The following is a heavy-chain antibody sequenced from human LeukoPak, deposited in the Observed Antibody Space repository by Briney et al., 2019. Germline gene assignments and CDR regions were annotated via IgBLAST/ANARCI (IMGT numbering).Heavy chain of an antibody. CDR3: ARNPPATAEFYFDY. CDR1: GYSISSAYY. J-gene: IGHJ4*02. V-gene: IGHV4-38-2*02. Sequence: SETLSLTCTVSGYSISSAYYWGFIRQPPGKGLEWIGSIYHSGSTYYNASLKSRVTISLDTSKNQFSLKLSSVTAADTAVYYRARNPPATAEFYFDYWGQGTLVTVSS. CDR2: IYHSGST. D-gene: IGHD1-14*01.